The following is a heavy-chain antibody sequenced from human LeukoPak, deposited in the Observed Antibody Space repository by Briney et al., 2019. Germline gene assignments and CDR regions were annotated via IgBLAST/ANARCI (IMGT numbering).Heavy chain of an antibody. J-gene: IGHJ4*02. CDR1: GGSFSGYY. CDR3: ARGPPQYYDILTGYCPD. CDR2: INHSGST. V-gene: IGHV4-34*01. D-gene: IGHD3-9*01. Sequence: SETLSLTCVVYGGSFSGYYWSWIRQPPGKGLEWIGEINHSGSTNYNPSLKSRVTISVDTSKNQFSLKLSSVTAADTAVYYCARGPPQYYDILTGYCPDWGQGTLVTVSS.